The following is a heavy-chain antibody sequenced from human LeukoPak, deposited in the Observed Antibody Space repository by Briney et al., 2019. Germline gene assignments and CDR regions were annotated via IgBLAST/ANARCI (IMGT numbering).Heavy chain of an antibody. J-gene: IGHJ5*02. V-gene: IGHV1-69*05. Sequence: SVKVSCKASGGTFSSYAISWVRQAPGQGLEWMGGIIPIFGTANYAQKFQGRVTITTDESTSTAYMELSSLRSEDTAVYYCAREGVWELPNWFDPWGQGTLVTVSS. CDR3: AREGVWELPNWFDP. D-gene: IGHD1-26*01. CDR2: IIPIFGTA. CDR1: GGTFSSYA.